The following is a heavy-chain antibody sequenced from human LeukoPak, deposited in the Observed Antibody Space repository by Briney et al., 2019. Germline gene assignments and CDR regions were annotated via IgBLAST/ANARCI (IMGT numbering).Heavy chain of an antibody. V-gene: IGHV1-2*02. Sequence: ASVKVSCKASGYTFTDYYMHWVRQAPGQGLEWMGWINPNSGGTDYARNFQGRVTMTRDTSISTVYMELSRLTSDDTAVYYCARDRSRYFGHWGQGTLLTVSS. CDR1: GYTFTDYY. CDR2: INPNSGGT. CDR3: ARDRSRYFGH. J-gene: IGHJ4*02. D-gene: IGHD1-26*01.